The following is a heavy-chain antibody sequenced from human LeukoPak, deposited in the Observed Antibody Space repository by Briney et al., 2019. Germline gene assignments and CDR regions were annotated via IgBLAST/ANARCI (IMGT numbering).Heavy chain of an antibody. CDR1: GGTFSSCA. CDR3: ASGPDWGNPPPALSHRVEYFDL. D-gene: IGHD3-16*01. J-gene: IGHJ2*01. CDR2: IIPILGTA. V-gene: IGHV1-69*01. Sequence: SVKVSCKASGGTFSSCAISWVRQAPGQGLEWMGGIIPILGTANYAQKFQGRVTITADESTSTAYMELSSLRSEDTAVYYCASGPDWGNPPPALSHRVEYFDLWGRGTLVTVSS.